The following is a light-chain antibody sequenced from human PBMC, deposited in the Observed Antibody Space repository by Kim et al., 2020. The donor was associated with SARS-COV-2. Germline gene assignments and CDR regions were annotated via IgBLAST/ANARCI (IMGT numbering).Light chain of an antibody. CDR1: QCVATY. J-gene: IGKJ5*01. CDR2: DAS. Sequence: ATLSLCPGQRATLSCRASQCVATYVAWYQQIPGQAPRLLIYDASKRATGIPARFRGSGSGTDFTLTIGTLEPEDSAVYYCQQRGNFGQGTRLEI. CDR3: QQRGN. V-gene: IGKV3-11*01.